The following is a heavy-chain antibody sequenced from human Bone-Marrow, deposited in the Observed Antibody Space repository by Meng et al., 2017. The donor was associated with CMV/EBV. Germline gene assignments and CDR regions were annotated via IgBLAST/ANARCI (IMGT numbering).Heavy chain of an antibody. CDR2: INSDGSST. CDR3: AKDYGWGVFDI. D-gene: IGHD1-26*01. V-gene: IGHV3-74*01. CDR1: GFTFSSYW. Sequence: GGSLRLSCAASGFTFSSYWMHWVRQAPGKGLVWVSRINSDGSSTSYADSVKGRFTISRDNAKNTLYLQMNSLRAEDTAVYYCAKDYGWGVFDIWGQGTMVTVSS. J-gene: IGHJ3*02.